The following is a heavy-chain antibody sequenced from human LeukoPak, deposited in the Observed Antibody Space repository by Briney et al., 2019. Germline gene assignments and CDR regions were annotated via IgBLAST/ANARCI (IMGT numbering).Heavy chain of an antibody. J-gene: IGHJ4*02. Sequence: SVTLSLTCTVSGGSISSYYWSWIRQSPGKGLEWIGYIFYSGSTNYSPSLKSRVTISVDTSKNQFSLKLSSVTAADTAVYYCARGGSGPYPRLDYWGQGSLVTVSS. D-gene: IGHD6-19*01. CDR2: IFYSGST. V-gene: IGHV4-59*01. CDR1: GGSISSYY. CDR3: ARGGSGPYPRLDY.